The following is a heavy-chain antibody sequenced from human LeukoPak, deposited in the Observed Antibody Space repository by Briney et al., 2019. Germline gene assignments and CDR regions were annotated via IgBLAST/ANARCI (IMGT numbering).Heavy chain of an antibody. CDR3: ASHYRGVIISYFDY. CDR1: GFTFSSYW. Sequence: GGSLRLSCAASGFTFSSYWMSWVRQAPGKGPEWVANIKQDGSEKYYVDSVKGRFTISRDNAKNSLYLQMNSLRAEDTAVNYCASHYRGVIISYFDYWGQGTLVTVSS. V-gene: IGHV3-7*01. D-gene: IGHD3-10*01. J-gene: IGHJ4*02. CDR2: IKQDGSEK.